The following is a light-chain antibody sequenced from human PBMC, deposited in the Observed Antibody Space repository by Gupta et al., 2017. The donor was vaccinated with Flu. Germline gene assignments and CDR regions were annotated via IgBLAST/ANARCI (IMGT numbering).Light chain of an antibody. CDR2: DEA. CDR1: QTISGW. Sequence: ATLSAFVGDRVTITGRASQTISGWLAWYKQKPGKAPKLLIYDEASVKSGVPSRLRGQGYGTDFTLTISSRQTDDSATYYCKQDNVYSGALFGKGTKLEIK. CDR3: KQDNVYSGAL. J-gene: IGKJ2*01. V-gene: IGKV1-5*01.